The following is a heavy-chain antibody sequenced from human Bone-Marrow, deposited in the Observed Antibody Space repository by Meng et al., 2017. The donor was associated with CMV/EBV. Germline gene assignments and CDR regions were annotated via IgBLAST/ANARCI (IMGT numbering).Heavy chain of an antibody. CDR2: INPNNGDT. V-gene: IGHV1-2*02. D-gene: IGHD2-2*02. CDR3: ARDWVPTCITPNCHTGMGS. CDR1: GYSFTNYY. Sequence: ASVKVSCKASGYSFTNYYIHWVRQAPGQGLEWMGWINPNNGDTDYAQDFQGRISVTTDTSITTAYMELDNLRSDDTAVYYCARDWVPTCITPNCHTGMGSWGRGTLVTVSS. J-gene: IGHJ1*01.